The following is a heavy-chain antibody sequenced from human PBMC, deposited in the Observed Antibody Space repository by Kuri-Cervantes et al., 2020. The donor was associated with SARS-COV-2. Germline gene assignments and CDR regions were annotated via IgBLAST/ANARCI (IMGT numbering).Heavy chain of an antibody. V-gene: IGHV3-23*01. D-gene: IGHD2-2*02. CDR3: ARQGYCSSTSCYTIPPDY. CDR2: ISGSGGST. CDR1: GFTFSSYA. Sequence: GESLKISCAASGFTFSSYAMSWVRRAPGKGLEWVSAISGSGGSTYYADSVKGRFTISRDNSKNTLYLQMNSLRAEDTAVYYCARQGYCSSTSCYTIPPDYWGQGTLVTVSS. J-gene: IGHJ4*02.